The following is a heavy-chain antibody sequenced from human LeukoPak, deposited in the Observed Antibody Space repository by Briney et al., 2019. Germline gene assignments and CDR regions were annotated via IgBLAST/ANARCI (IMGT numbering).Heavy chain of an antibody. CDR2: ISYDGSVR. D-gene: IGHD3/OR15-3a*01. CDR1: GFTFSHYA. V-gene: IGHV3-30*04. CDR3: ARERTGFYAEY. J-gene: IGHJ4*02. Sequence: GGSLRLSCAASGFTFSHYAMYWVRQAPGKGLEWVALISYDGSVRYYADSVKGRFTISRDSPKNTLYLQMNSLRPEDTAVYYCARERTGFYAEYWGQGTLVTVSS.